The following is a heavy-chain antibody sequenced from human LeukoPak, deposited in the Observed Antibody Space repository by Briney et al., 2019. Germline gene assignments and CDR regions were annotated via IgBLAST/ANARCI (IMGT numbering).Heavy chain of an antibody. V-gene: IGHV4-34*01. Sequence: SETLSLTCAVYGGSFSGYYWSWIRQPPGKGLEWIGVINHSGSTNYNPSLKSRVTISVDTSENQFSLKLSSVTAADTAVYYCARLAKRWLQFGWFDPWGQGTLVTVSS. D-gene: IGHD5-24*01. J-gene: IGHJ5*02. CDR3: ARLAKRWLQFGWFDP. CDR1: GGSFSGYY. CDR2: INHSGST.